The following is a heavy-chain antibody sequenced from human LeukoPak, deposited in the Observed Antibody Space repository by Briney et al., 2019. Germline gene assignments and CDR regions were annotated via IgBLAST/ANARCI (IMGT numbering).Heavy chain of an antibody. CDR1: GFSFSGYS. V-gene: IGHV3-48*02. J-gene: IGHJ4*02. CDR2: ITSSGSAR. D-gene: IGHD5-12*01. Sequence: GGSLRLSCAASGFSFSGYSMNWVRQAPGKGLEWVSYITSSGSARYYADSVKGRFTISRDNAKSSLHLQMNSLRDEDTAVYYCARAYSGYVLFDYWGQGTLVTVSS. CDR3: ARAYSGYVLFDY.